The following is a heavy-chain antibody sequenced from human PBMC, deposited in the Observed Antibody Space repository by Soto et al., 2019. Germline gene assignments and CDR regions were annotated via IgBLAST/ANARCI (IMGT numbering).Heavy chain of an antibody. J-gene: IGHJ5*02. CDR3: ARVKSYDILTGYSTWFDP. Sequence: VSCKASGYTFTSYDINWVRQATGQGLEWMGWMNPNSGNTGYAQNFQGRVTMTRNTSISTAYMELSSLRSEDTAVYYCARVKSYDILTGYSTWFDPWGQGTLVTVSS. CDR1: GYTFTSYD. D-gene: IGHD3-9*01. CDR2: MNPNSGNT. V-gene: IGHV1-8*01.